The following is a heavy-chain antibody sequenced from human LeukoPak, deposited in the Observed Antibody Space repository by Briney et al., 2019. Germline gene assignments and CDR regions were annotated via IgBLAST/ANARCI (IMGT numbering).Heavy chain of an antibody. V-gene: IGHV4-59*01. CDR1: GGSISSYY. CDR3: ARENDRYGRIDY. D-gene: IGHD5-18*01. Sequence: PSETLSLTCTVSGGSISSYYWSWIRQPPGKGLEWIGYVYYSGTTDYNPPLKSRVTISIDTSKNQFSLRLSSVTAADTAVYYCARENDRYGRIDYWGQGTLVTVSS. CDR2: VYYSGTT. J-gene: IGHJ4*02.